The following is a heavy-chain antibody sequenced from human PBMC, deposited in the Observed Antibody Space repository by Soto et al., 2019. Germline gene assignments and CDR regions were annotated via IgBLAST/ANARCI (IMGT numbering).Heavy chain of an antibody. CDR3: SREWQRGTDY. CDR2: IIPKSGGA. CDR1: GYTFSDYY. Sequence: ASVKVSFKAGGYTFSDYYIQWGRQAPGQGIEYMGWIIPKSGGAGYAQKFQGRVTMTRDTSINTAYMELSRLTSDDTGVYYFSREWQRGTDYWGQGALVTVSS. J-gene: IGHJ4*02. D-gene: IGHD6-25*01. V-gene: IGHV1-2*02.